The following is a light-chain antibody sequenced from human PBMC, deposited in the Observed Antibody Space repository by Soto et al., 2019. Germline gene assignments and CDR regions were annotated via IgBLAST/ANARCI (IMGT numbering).Light chain of an antibody. V-gene: IGLV1-40*01. J-gene: IGLJ2*01. CDR1: SSNIGAGYD. CDR2: GNS. Sequence: QSVLTQPPSVSGAPGQRVTISCTGSSSNIGAGYDVHWYQQLPGTAPKLLIYGNSNRPSGVPDRFSGSKSGTSASLAITGLQAEDEADYYCQSYYSSLSVPVVFGGGTKLTVL. CDR3: QSYYSSLSVPVV.